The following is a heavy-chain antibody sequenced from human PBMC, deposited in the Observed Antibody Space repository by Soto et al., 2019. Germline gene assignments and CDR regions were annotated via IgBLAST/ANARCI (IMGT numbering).Heavy chain of an antibody. Sequence: QVQLVQSGAEEKKPGASVKVSCKASGYTFTSYAIHWVRQAPGQRLEWMGWINAGNGNTKYSQKFQGRVTITRDTSASTAYMDLSSLRSEDTAVYYWARSRIQLEPYGMEVWGQGTTVTVSS. D-gene: IGHD1-1*01. J-gene: IGHJ6*02. CDR1: GYTFTSYA. V-gene: IGHV1-3*05. CDR2: INAGNGNT. CDR3: ARSRIQLEPYGMEV.